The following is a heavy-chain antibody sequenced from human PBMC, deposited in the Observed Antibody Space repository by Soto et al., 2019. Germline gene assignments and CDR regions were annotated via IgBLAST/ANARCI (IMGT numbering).Heavy chain of an antibody. CDR1: GFTFSSYA. D-gene: IGHD6-19*01. CDR2: ISYDGRNK. J-gene: IGHJ4*02. Sequence: GSLRLSCAASGFTFSSYAMHWVRQAPGKGLEWVAVISYDGRNKYYADSVKGRFTISRDNSKNTLYLQMNSLRAEDTAVYYCARPYSSGWYGDLDYWGQGTLVTVSS. CDR3: ARPYSSGWYGDLDY. V-gene: IGHV3-30*04.